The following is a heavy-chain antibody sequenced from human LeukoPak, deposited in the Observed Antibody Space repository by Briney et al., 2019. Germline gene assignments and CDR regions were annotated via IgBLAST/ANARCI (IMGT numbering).Heavy chain of an antibody. CDR1: GFTFRSYW. CDR3: ARDAGRAGDAFDI. D-gene: IGHD1-26*01. CDR2: IKKDGSEK. J-gene: IGHJ3*02. V-gene: IGHV3-7*03. Sequence: GGSLRLPCAASGFTFRSYWMSWVRQAPGKGLEWVASIKKDGSEKYYVDSVKGRFTVSRDNAKNSLYLQMNSLRVEDTAMYYCARDAGRAGDAFDIWGQGTMVTVSS.